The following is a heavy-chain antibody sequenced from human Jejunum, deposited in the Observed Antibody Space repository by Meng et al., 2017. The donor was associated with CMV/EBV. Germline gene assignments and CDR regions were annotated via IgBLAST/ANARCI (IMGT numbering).Heavy chain of an antibody. Sequence: WMHWVRQAPGKGLVWVARIDSDESNTSDESKTRYADSVKGRFTISRDNSRNTLFLQMTGLRGEDTAVYYCARVLWFAEQYNWFDLWGQGTPVTVSS. CDR3: ARVLWFAEQYNWFDL. CDR2: IDSDESNT. D-gene: IGHD2-21*01. V-gene: IGHV3-74*01. J-gene: IGHJ5*02. CDR1: W.